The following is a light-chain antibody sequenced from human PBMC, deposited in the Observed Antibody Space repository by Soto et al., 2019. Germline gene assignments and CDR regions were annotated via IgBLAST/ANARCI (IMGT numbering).Light chain of an antibody. CDR3: AGWDDSLNGVV. V-gene: IGLV1-36*01. Sequence: QSVLTQPPSVSEAPRQRVTISCSGSRSNIGNNAVKWYQQLPGKAPKLLIYFDDLLASGVSDRFSGSKSGTSASLAISGPQSEDEAEYYCAGWDDSLNGVVFGGGTQLTVL. CDR1: RSNIGNNA. J-gene: IGLJ7*01. CDR2: FDD.